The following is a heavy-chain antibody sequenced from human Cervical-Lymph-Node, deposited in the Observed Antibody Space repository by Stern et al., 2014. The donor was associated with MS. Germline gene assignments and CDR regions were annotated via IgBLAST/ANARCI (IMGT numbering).Heavy chain of an antibody. CDR3: ASGGEVDGGDV. V-gene: IGHV1-46*01. D-gene: IGHD2-15*01. J-gene: IGHJ6*02. Sequence: QMQLVQSGTEVKKPGASVKVSCKASGYTLTIYYIHWVRQAPGQGLEWMGVTNPRGGRTTYEQKFQGTVTLTRDTSTRPAYMELSSLRSDDTAVYYCASGGEVDGGDVWGQGTTVTVFS. CDR1: GYTLTIYY. CDR2: TNPRGGRT.